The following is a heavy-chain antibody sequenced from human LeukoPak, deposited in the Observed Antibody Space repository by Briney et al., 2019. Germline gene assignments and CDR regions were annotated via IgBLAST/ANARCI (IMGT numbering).Heavy chain of an antibody. V-gene: IGHV1-69*06. J-gene: IGHJ3*02. CDR2: IIPIFGTA. CDR1: GGTFSSYA. CDR3: AREGYSRAPSDAFDI. D-gene: IGHD6-13*01. Sequence: ASVKVSCKASGGTFSSYAISWVRQAPGQGLEWMGGIIPIFGTANYAQKFQGRVTITADKSTSTAYMELSSLRSEDMAVYYCAREGYSRAPSDAFDIWGQGTMVTVSS.